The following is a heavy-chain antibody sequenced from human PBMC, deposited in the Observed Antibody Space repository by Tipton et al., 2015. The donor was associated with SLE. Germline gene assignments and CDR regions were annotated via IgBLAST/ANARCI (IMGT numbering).Heavy chain of an antibody. CDR2: IYHSGST. J-gene: IGHJ2*01. CDR3: ARSSYSDSRDYEEDYWYFDL. CDR1: GGSISSGGYS. V-gene: IGHV4-30-2*01. D-gene: IGHD3-22*01. Sequence: TLSLTCAVSGGSISSGGYSWSWIRQPPGKGLEWIGYIYHSGSTYYNPSLKSRVTISVDRSKNQFSLKLSAVTAADTAVYYCARSSYSDSRDYEEDYWYFDLWGRGTLVTVCS.